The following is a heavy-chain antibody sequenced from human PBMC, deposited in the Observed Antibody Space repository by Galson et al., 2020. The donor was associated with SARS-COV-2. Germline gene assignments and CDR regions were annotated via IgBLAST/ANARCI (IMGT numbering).Heavy chain of an antibody. Sequence: ASETLSLTCTVSGGSISNSGYYWNWTRQHPGKGLEWIGYIYYSGRNSYTPSLKSRVTISVDTSKNLFSLKLNSVTDADTAVYYCASDILTGLRWGQGTLVTVSS. CDR2: IYYSGRN. D-gene: IGHD3-9*01. CDR3: ASDILTGLR. CDR1: GGSISNSGYY. V-gene: IGHV4-31*03. J-gene: IGHJ4*02.